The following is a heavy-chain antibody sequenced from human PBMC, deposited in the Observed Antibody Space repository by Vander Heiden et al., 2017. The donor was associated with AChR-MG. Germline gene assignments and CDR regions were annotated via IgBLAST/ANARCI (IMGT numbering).Heavy chain of an antibody. CDR3: ARGLIMVRGVIGD. V-gene: IGHV4-34*01. D-gene: IGHD3-10*01. Sequence: QVQLQQWGAGLLKPPETLSLTCAVYGGSFSGYYGSWIRKPPGKGLEWIGEINQSGSTNYNPSLKSRVTISVDTSKNQFSLKLSSVTAADTAVYYCARGLIMVRGVIGDWGQGTLVTVSS. J-gene: IGHJ4*02. CDR1: GGSFSGYY. CDR2: INQSGST.